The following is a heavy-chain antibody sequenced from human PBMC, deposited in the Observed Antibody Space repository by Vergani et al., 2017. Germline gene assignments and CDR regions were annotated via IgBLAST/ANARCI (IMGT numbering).Heavy chain of an antibody. Sequence: DVHLAESGGGFFQPGGSLRLSCSASGFSFNSYWMHWVRQVPGKGLLWVSRIKSDGSITAYADSVKGRFTISRDNARNTLYLQMNSLKVEDTAVYYCAREYSSSSGRGFDIWGKGTTVTVSS. J-gene: IGHJ6*04. D-gene: IGHD6-6*01. CDR2: IKSDGSIT. CDR3: AREYSSSSGRGFDI. CDR1: GFSFNSYW. V-gene: IGHV3-74*03.